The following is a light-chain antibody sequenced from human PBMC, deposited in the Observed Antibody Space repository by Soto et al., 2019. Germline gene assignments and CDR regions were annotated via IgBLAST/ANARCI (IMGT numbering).Light chain of an antibody. CDR2: EGS. CDR3: CSYAGSSTFV. Sequence: QSALTQPASVSGSPGQSITISCTGTSSDVGSYHLVSWYQHHPGKAPKLMIYEGSKRPSGVSNRFSGSKSGTTASLTISGLQAEDEADYYCCSYAGSSTFVFGTGPKVTVL. V-gene: IGLV2-23*01. CDR1: SSDVGSYHL. J-gene: IGLJ1*01.